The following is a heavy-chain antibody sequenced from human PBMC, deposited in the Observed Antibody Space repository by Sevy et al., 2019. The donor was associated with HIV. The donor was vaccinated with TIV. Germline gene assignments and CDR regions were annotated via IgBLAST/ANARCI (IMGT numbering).Heavy chain of an antibody. J-gene: IGHJ6*03. D-gene: IGHD1-26*01. Sequence: GSLRLSCVASGFTFDSYWMHWVRQAPGKGLVWLSRINSDGSSTPYADSVKGRFTISRDNAKNTLYLQLNRLGAEDTAVYYCTRGDPIVPPAGYYYHMDVWRKGTTVTVSS. CDR2: INSDGSST. CDR1: GFTFDSYW. V-gene: IGHV3-74*03. CDR3: TRGDPIVPPAGYYYHMDV.